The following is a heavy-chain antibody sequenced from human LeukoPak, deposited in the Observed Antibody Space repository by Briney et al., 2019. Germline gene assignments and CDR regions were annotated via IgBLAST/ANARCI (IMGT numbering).Heavy chain of an antibody. J-gene: IGHJ3*02. CDR1: GFTFSSYA. Sequence: GGSLRLSCAASGFTFSSYAMHWVRQAPGKGLEWVSSISSSSSYIYYADSVKGRFTISRDNAKNSLYLQMNSLRAEDTAVYYCARVKASAGWLQLEPHDAFDIWGQGTMVTVSS. CDR2: ISSSSSYI. V-gene: IGHV3-21*01. CDR3: ARVKASAGWLQLEPHDAFDI. D-gene: IGHD5-24*01.